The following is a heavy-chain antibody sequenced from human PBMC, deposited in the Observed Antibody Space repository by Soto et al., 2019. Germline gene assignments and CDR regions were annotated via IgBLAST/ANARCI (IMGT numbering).Heavy chain of an antibody. CDR3: GKVLVGATGHTDSDS. D-gene: IGHD2-15*01. Sequence: SETLSLTCTVSGGSIYRSGYYWGWIRQPPGRGMEWIGNIDYNGVTYSNPSLKSRVTISRDTSKNQFSLKLTSVTAADTALYYCGKVLVGATGHTDSDSWGPGTLVTVSS. J-gene: IGHJ4*02. CDR2: IDYNGVT. V-gene: IGHV4-39*01. CDR1: GGSIYRSGYY.